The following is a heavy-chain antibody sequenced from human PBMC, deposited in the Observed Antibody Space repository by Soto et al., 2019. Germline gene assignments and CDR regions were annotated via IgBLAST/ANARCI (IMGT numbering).Heavy chain of an antibody. V-gene: IGHV5-10-1*01. J-gene: IGHJ6*02. Sequence: PGESLKISCKGSGYSFAGYWITWVRQKPGKGLEWMGRIGPSDSYTNYSPSFQGHVTISADKSISTAYLQWSSLKASDTAMYYCARRGPYYDFWSAQRDDYYGMDVWGQGTTVTVSS. D-gene: IGHD3-3*01. CDR2: IGPSDSYT. CDR1: GYSFAGYW. CDR3: ARRGPYYDFWSAQRDDYYGMDV.